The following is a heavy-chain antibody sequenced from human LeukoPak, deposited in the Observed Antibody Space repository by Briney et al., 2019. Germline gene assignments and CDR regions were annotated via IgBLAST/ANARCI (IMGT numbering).Heavy chain of an antibody. Sequence: GGSLRLSCAASGFTFSRYAMHWVRQAPGKGLEWVAVISYDGSNKYYADSVKGRFTISRDNSKNTLYLQMNSLRAEDTAVYYCARQYCSSTSCYGDDAFDIWGQGTMVTVSS. J-gene: IGHJ3*02. V-gene: IGHV3-30*04. CDR2: ISYDGSNK. CDR1: GFTFSRYA. D-gene: IGHD2-2*01. CDR3: ARQYCSSTSCYGDDAFDI.